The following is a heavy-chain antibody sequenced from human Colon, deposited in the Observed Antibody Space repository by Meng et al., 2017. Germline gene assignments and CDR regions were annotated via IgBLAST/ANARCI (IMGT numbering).Heavy chain of an antibody. CDR2: ISNDGSSK. CDR1: GCTFSSYG. V-gene: IGHV3-30*18. J-gene: IGHJ4*01. Sequence: QVQLVESGGGVVQLGRSLRRSCAASGCTFSSYGMHWVRQAAGKGLEWVAVISNDGSSKYYAESVNGRFTISRDNSKNTLNLQMNSLRDEDTAVYYCAKDRLDGYNYNFDYWGHGTLVTVSS. D-gene: IGHD5-24*01. CDR3: AKDRLDGYNYNFDY.